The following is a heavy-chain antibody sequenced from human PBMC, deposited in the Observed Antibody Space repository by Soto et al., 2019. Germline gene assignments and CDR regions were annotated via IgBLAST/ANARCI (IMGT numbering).Heavy chain of an antibody. CDR1: GGSFNRHT. Sequence: QVQLVQSGAEVRKPGSSVRVSCKASGGSFNRHTISWVRQAPGQGLEWMGGIIPIFGTANYAQKFQGRVTITADKSTSTAYMELSSLRSEDTAVYYCARAELGYCSSTSCYYYYGMDVWGQGTTVTVSS. CDR2: IIPIFGTA. D-gene: IGHD2-2*01. V-gene: IGHV1-69*06. J-gene: IGHJ6*02. CDR3: ARAELGYCSSTSCYYYYGMDV.